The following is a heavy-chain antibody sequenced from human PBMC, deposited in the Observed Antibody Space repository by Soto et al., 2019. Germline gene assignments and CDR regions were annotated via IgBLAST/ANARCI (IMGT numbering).Heavy chain of an antibody. CDR1: GYSFTTHW. J-gene: IGHJ3*02. Sequence: GESLKISCKGSGYSFTTHWIGWVRQMPGKGLEWMGIIYPGDSDTKNSPSFQGQVTMSVDKSISTAYLQRSSLKASDTAIYYCARAAGIVGGAFDIWGQGTMVTVSS. D-gene: IGHD1-26*01. V-gene: IGHV5-51*01. CDR2: IYPGDSDT. CDR3: ARAAGIVGGAFDI.